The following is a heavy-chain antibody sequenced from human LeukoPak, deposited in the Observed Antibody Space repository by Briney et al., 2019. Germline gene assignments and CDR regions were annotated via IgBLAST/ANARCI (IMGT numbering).Heavy chain of an antibody. J-gene: IGHJ6*03. Sequence: PGGSLRLSCAASGFTFSSYTMNWVRQAPGKGLEWVSYISSSRNSIYYADSVKGRFTISRDNAKNSLYLQMNSLRAEDTAVYYCARDSGEQRDYYYYYMDVWGKGTTVTVSS. D-gene: IGHD3-10*01. V-gene: IGHV3-21*05. CDR3: ARDSGEQRDYYYYYMDV. CDR1: GFTFSSYT. CDR2: ISSSRNSI.